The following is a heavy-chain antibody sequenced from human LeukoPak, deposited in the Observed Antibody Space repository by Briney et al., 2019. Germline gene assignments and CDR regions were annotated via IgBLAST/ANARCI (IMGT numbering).Heavy chain of an antibody. V-gene: IGHV3-48*03. J-gene: IGHJ4*02. CDR1: GFTFSSYE. Sequence: PGGSLRLSCAASGFTFSSYEMSWVRQAPGKGLEWVSYISSSGSTIYYADSVKGRFTISRDNAKNSLYLQMNSPRAEDTAVYYCAKFSELHFCPDYWGQGTLVTVSS. D-gene: IGHD1-26*01. CDR2: ISSSGSTI. CDR3: AKFSELHFCPDY.